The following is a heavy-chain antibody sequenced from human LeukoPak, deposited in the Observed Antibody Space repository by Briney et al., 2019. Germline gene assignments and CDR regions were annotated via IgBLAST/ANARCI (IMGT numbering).Heavy chain of an antibody. CDR1: RLTFCSYS. CDR2: ITSTSSYI. D-gene: IGHD3-10*01. V-gene: IGHV3-21*01. Sequence: GGSLRLSCAGSRLTFCSYSMNWVPQAPGKGLEWVSSITSTSSYIYYADSVKGRFTISRDNAKNSLYLQMNSLRAEDTPVYYCGRSSGDLHVHCLPWGAGTLVTVSS. CDR3: GRSSGDLHVHCLP. J-gene: IGHJ5*02.